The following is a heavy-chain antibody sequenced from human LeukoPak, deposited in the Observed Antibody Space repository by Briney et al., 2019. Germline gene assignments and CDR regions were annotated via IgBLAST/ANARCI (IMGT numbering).Heavy chain of an antibody. V-gene: IGHV1-18*01. CDR3: ARESSGNYPFDY. J-gene: IGHJ4*02. CDR1: GYTFSNYG. CDR2: ISGDNGGT. D-gene: IGHD3-10*01. Sequence: ASVKVSCKASGYTFSNYGISWVRQAPGQGLEWMGWISGDNGGTNYAQRLQGRVTMTTDTSTSTAYMELRSLRSDDTAVYYCARESSGNYPFDYWAREPWSPSPQ.